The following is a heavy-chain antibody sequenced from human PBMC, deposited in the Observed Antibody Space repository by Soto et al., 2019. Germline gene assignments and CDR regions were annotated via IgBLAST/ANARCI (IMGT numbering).Heavy chain of an antibody. CDR1: GFTFSSYA. Sequence: EVQLLESGGGLVQPGGSLRLSCAASGFTFSSYAMSXVXQAXXXGLEXVSAISGSGGSTYYADSVKGRFTISRDNXXXXXXXXXXXXXXXXXXXXXXXXXXXXXXXXXXXDYWGQGTLVTVSS. J-gene: IGHJ4*02. CDR2: ISGSGGST. CDR3: XXXXXXXXXXXXXDY. V-gene: IGHV3-23*01.